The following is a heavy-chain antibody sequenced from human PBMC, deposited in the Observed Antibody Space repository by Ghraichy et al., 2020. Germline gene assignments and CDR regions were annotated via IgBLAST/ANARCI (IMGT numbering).Heavy chain of an antibody. D-gene: IGHD1-1*01. CDR1: GFTFSSFD. V-gene: IGHV3-23*01. CDR3: AKDWTPSY. J-gene: IGHJ4*02. Sequence: LSLTCAASGFTFSSFDMSWVRLAPGKGLEWVSSISASGDTTHYADSVRGRFTSSRDNSKSTMSLQLNSLRAEDTAIYYCAKDWTPSYWGQGTVVTVSS. CDR2: ISASGDTT.